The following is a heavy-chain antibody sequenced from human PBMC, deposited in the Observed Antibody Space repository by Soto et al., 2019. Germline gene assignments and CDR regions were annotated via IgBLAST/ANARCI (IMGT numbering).Heavy chain of an antibody. D-gene: IGHD6-19*01. V-gene: IGHV1-3*01. CDR3: ANAGYSSGCSYMRNWFDP. CDR1: GYTFTSYA. CDR2: INAGNGNT. Sequence: QVQLVQSGAEVKKPGASVKVSCKASGYTFTSYAMHWVRQAPGQRRAWMGWINAGNGNTKYSQKFQGRVTITRDTSASTAYMELSILRSEDTAVYYCANAGYSSGCSYMRNWFDPWGQGTLVTVSS. J-gene: IGHJ5*02.